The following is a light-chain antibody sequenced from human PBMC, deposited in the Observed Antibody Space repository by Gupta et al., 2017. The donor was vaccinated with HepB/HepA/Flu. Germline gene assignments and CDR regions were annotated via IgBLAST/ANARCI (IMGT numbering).Light chain of an antibody. Sequence: QSALTQPASVSGSPGQSITISCTGTSSDVGSYNLVSWYQQHPGKAPKLMIYEVSKRPSGVSNRFSGSKSGNTASLTISGLKEEDEADYYCCSDAGSSTLVFGGGTKLTVL. CDR1: SSDVGSYNL. J-gene: IGLJ2*01. V-gene: IGLV2-23*02. CDR2: EVS. CDR3: CSDAGSSTLV.